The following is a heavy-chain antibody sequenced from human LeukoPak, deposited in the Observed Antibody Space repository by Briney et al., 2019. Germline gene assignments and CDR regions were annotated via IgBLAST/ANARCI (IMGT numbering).Heavy chain of an antibody. J-gene: IGHJ4*02. V-gene: IGHV3-66*01. Sequence: GGSLRLSCAASGFTVSSNYMSWVRQAPGKGLEWVSVIYSGGSTYYADSVKGRFTISRDNSKNTLYLQMNSLRAEDTAVYYCARDPGYCSSTSCYTEAFDYWGQGTLVTVSS. CDR3: ARDPGYCSSTSCYTEAFDY. D-gene: IGHD2-2*02. CDR1: GFTVSSNY. CDR2: IYSGGST.